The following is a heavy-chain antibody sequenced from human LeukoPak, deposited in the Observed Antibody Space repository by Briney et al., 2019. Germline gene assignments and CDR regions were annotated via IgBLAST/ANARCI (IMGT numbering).Heavy chain of an antibody. D-gene: IGHD6-19*01. CDR1: GGSFSGYY. CDR2: IHYSGST. Sequence: SETLSLTCAVYGGSFSGYYWSWIRQPPGKGLEWIGTIHYSGSTYYNPSLKSRVTISEDTSKNQFSLKLRSVTAADMAVYYCARRTSGWFHYFDYWGQGTLVTVSS. V-gene: IGHV4-34*01. CDR3: ARRTSGWFHYFDY. J-gene: IGHJ4*02.